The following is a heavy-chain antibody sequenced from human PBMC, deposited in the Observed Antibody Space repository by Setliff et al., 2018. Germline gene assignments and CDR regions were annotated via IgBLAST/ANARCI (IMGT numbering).Heavy chain of an antibody. D-gene: IGHD3-22*01. Sequence: SVKVSCKASGGTFSSYAISWVRQAPGQGLEWMGRTIPIFGTTSYTQKFQGRVTITADEGTNTAYMELSSLRSDDTAMYYCARDRYFYDASGQRSGYYYYMDVWGKGTTVTVSS. J-gene: IGHJ6*03. V-gene: IGHV1-69*13. CDR1: GGTFSSYA. CDR3: ARDRYFYDASGQRSGYYYYMDV. CDR2: TIPIFGTT.